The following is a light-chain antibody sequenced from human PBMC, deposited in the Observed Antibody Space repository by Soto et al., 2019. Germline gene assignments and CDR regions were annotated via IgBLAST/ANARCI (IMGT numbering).Light chain of an antibody. V-gene: IGKV1-5*01. CDR3: QQYDSYVSS. CDR1: HAISTS. Sequence: DIQMTQSPSALSASVGDRVTITCRASHAISTSLAWYQQKPGTAPKLLIYHASNLESGVPSRFSGSGSGTEFTLTISWLQPDDFATYYCQQYDSYVSSFXQGTKVDIK. J-gene: IGKJ2*01. CDR2: HAS.